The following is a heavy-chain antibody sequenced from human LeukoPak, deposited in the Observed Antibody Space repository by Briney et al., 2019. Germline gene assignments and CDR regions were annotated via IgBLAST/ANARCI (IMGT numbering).Heavy chain of an antibody. Sequence: GASVKVSCKASGYTFTGYYMNWVRQAPGQGLEWMGWINPNSGGTNYAQKFQGRVTMTRDTSISTAYMELSRLRSDDTAVYYCARTERSGGSCYYYYAMDVWGQGTTVTVSS. CDR3: ARTERSGGSCYYYYAMDV. CDR2: INPNSGGT. CDR1: GYTFTGYY. D-gene: IGHD2-15*01. J-gene: IGHJ6*02. V-gene: IGHV1-2*02.